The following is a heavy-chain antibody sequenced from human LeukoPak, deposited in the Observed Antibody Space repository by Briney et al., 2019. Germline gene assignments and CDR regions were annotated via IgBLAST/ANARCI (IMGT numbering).Heavy chain of an antibody. J-gene: IGHJ4*02. CDR1: GFTFSSYG. Sequence: TGGSLRLSCAASGFTFSSYGMSWVRQAPGEGLEWLSCISSGSSTIWYADSEKGRFTISRDKAKNSLYLQMNSLRAEDTAVFYCARSLASGNYFYYFDYWGQGTLVTVSS. CDR2: ISSGSSTI. CDR3: ARSLASGNYFYYFDY. D-gene: IGHD3-10*01. V-gene: IGHV3-48*01.